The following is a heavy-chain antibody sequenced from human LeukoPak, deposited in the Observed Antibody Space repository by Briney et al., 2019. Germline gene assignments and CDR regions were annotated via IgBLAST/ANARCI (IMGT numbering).Heavy chain of an antibody. V-gene: IGHV1-24*01. Sequence: ASVKVSCKVSGYTLTELSMHWVRQAPGNGLEWMGGFDPEDGETIYAQKFQGRVTMTEDTSTDTAYMELSSLRSEDTAVYYCASEWTSGSYGGYFDYWGQGTLVTVSS. D-gene: IGHD1-26*01. CDR2: FDPEDGET. J-gene: IGHJ4*02. CDR3: ASEWTSGSYGGYFDY. CDR1: GYTLTELS.